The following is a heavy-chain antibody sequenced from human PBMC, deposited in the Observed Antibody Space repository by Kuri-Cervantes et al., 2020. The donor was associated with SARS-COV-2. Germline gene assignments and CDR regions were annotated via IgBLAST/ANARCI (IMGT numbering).Heavy chain of an antibody. CDR2: INPNSGGT. CDR1: GFTFTAYC. J-gene: IGHJ3*02. Sequence: ASVKVSCKASGFTFTAYCNNCVRQAPGQGLEWMGWINPNSGGTNYAQKFQGRVTMTRDTSISTAYMELSRLRSDDTAVYYCARDRTGATGPAGDAFDIWGQGTMVTVSS. CDR3: ARDRTGATGPAGDAFDI. D-gene: IGHD6-25*01. V-gene: IGHV1-2*02.